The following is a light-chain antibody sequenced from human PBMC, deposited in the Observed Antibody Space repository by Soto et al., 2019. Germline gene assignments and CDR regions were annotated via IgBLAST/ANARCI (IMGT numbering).Light chain of an antibody. CDR2: LEGSGSY. V-gene: IGLV4-60*02. CDR3: ETWDSNTHGV. Sequence: QPVLTQSSSASASLGSSVKLTCTLNSGHSSYIIAWHQQQPGKAPRYLMKLEGSGSYNKGSGVPDRFSGSSSGADRYLTISNLQFEDEADYHCETWDSNTHGVFGGGTKLTVL. CDR1: SGHSSYI. J-gene: IGLJ3*02.